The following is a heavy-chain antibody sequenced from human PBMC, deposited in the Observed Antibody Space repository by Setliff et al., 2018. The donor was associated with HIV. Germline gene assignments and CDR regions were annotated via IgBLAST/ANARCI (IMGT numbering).Heavy chain of an antibody. CDR3: TRMIPPRSNRFSSGWFDY. D-gene: IGHD6-19*01. CDR1: GFTFTNYA. V-gene: IGHV3-23*01. CDR2: ISGSGGST. J-gene: IGHJ4*02. Sequence: PGGSLRLSCAASGFTFTNYAMSWVRQAPGKGLEWVSVISGSGGSTYYADFVKGRFTISRDNSKNTLYLRMNSLRADDTAVYYCTRMIPPRSNRFSSGWFDYWGQGTVVTVSS.